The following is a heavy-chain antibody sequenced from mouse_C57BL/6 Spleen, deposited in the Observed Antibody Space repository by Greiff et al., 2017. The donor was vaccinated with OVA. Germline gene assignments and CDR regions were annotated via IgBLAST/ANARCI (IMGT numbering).Heavy chain of an antibody. J-gene: IGHJ2*01. CDR2: IYPRSGNT. V-gene: IGHV1-81*01. CDR1: GYTFTSYG. CDR3: DIYYDYDTGYYFDY. D-gene: IGHD2-4*01. Sequence: VMLVESGAELARPGASVKLSCKASGYTFTSYGISWVKQRTGQGLEWIGEIYPRSGNTYYNEKFKGKATLTADKSSSTAYMELRSLTSEDSAVYFCDIYYDYDTGYYFDYWGQGTTLTVSS.